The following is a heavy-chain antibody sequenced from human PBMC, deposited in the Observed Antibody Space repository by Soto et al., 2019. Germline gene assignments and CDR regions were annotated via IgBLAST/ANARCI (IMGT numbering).Heavy chain of an antibody. J-gene: IGHJ4*02. V-gene: IGHV3-23*01. D-gene: IGHD3-22*01. CDR3: AKGGYDSSGYYRYYFDY. Sequence: GGSLRLSCAASGFTFSSYAMSWVRQAPGKGLEWVSAISGSGGSTYYADSVKGRFTISRDNSKNTLYLQMNSLRAEDTAVYYCAKGGYDSSGYYRYYFDYWGQGTLVTVSS. CDR1: GFTFSSYA. CDR2: ISGSGGST.